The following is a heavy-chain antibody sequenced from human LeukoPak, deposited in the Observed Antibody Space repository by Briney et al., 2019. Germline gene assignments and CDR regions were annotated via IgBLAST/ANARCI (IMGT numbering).Heavy chain of an antibody. V-gene: IGHV3-48*02. Sequence: GGSLRLSCAASGFTFSSYSLNWVRQAPGKGLEWVSYISRSSSTIYADSVKGRFTISRDNANNSLYLQMNSLRDDDTAVYYCARGFEIFDYWGQGTLVTVSS. CDR3: ARGFEIFDY. CDR2: ISRSSSTI. CDR1: GFTFSSYS. D-gene: IGHD3-9*01. J-gene: IGHJ4*02.